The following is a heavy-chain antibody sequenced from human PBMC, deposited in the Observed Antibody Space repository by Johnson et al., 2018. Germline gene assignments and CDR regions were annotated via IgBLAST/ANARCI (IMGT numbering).Heavy chain of an antibody. CDR1: GFTFSSYA. V-gene: IGHV3-33*08. Sequence: QVQLVQSGGGVVQXGRSLRLXCAASGFTFSSYAMHWVRQTPGKGLEWVAGIWFDGSTEYYAEYVRGRFTISRDSSKKTLSLQMNSLRAEDTAVYFCARGYNSAWNPDYCDYWGQGTLVTVSS. CDR2: IWFDGSTE. CDR3: ARGYNSAWNPDYCDY. J-gene: IGHJ4*02. D-gene: IGHD6-19*01.